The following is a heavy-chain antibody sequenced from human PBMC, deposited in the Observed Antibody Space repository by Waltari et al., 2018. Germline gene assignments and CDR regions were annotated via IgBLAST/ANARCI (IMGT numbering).Heavy chain of an antibody. D-gene: IGHD6-6*01. J-gene: IGHJ4*02. CDR1: GFTFSSYW. CDR3: ATEPYSSSYYFDY. CDR2: IKQDGSEK. V-gene: IGHV3-7*01. Sequence: EVQLVESGGGLVQPGGSLRLSCAASGFTFSSYWMSWVRQAPGKGVEWVANIKQDGSEKYYVDSVKGRFTISRDNAKNSLYRQMNSLRAEDTAVYYCATEPYSSSYYFDYWGQGTLVTVSS.